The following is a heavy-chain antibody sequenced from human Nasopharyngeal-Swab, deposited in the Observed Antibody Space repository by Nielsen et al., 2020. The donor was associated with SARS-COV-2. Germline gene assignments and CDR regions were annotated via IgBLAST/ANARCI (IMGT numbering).Heavy chain of an antibody. Sequence: GGSLRLSCAASGFTFSSYAMSWVRQAPGKGLDWVSGIRGSGDSTYYGDSVKGRFTISRDNSKNTLYLQMNSLRADDTAVYYCASRSLLSGGAFDYWGQGTLVIVSS. V-gene: IGHV3-23*01. CDR2: IRGSGDST. CDR3: ASRSLLSGGAFDY. D-gene: IGHD2-21*01. CDR1: GFTFSSYA. J-gene: IGHJ4*02.